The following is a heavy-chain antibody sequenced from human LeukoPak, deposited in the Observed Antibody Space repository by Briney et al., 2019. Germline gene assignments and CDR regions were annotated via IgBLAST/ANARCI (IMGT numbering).Heavy chain of an antibody. V-gene: IGHV4-59*01. CDR1: GFTFSSYW. D-gene: IGHD1-26*01. CDR3: AREAVGAPFDY. CDR2: IYYSGST. J-gene: IGHJ4*02. Sequence: GSLRPSWAASGFTFSSYWMSWVSQAPGKGLGWVGYIYYSGSTHYNPSLKSRVTISVDTSKNQFSLKLSSVTAADTAVYYCAREAVGAPFDYWGQGTLVTVSS.